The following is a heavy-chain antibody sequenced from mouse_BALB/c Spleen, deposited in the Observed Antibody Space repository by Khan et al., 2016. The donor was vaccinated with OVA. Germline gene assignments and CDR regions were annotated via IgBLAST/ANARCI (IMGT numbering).Heavy chain of an antibody. J-gene: IGHJ3*01. CDR3: ARHGSTSWFAY. CDR1: GYSFTSYY. V-gene: IGHV1-31*01. Sequence: VQLQQSGPELMKPGASVKISCKSSGYSFTSYYIHWVKQSHGTTLEWIGYIDPFNGGSTYNQKFKGKATLTVDKSSSTAYMYLSSLTSEDSAVYYGARHGSTSWFAYWGQGTRVTGSA. CDR2: IDPFNGGS.